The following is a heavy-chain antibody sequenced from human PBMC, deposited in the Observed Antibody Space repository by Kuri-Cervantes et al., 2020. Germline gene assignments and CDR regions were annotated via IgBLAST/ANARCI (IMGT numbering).Heavy chain of an antibody. Sequence: GESLKISCAASGFTVSSNYMSWVRQAPGKGLEWVSVIYSGGSTYYADSVKGRFTISRDNSKKTLYLQVNSLRAEDTAVYYCAAPGGIVVVPAASFDYWGQGTLVTVSS. CDR3: AAPGGIVVVPAASFDY. J-gene: IGHJ4*02. CDR1: GFTVSSNY. D-gene: IGHD2-2*01. CDR2: IYSGGST. V-gene: IGHV3-66*01.